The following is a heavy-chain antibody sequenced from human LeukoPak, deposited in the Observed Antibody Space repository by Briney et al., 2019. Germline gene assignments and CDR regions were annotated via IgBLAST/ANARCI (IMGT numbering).Heavy chain of an antibody. CDR3: ARDQIVVVPAASYYYYYMDV. D-gene: IGHD2-2*01. J-gene: IGHJ6*03. V-gene: IGHV1-46*01. CDR2: INPSGGST. CDR1: GYTFTSYY. Sequence: ASVKVSCKASGYTFTSYYMHWVRQAPGQGLEWMGIINPSGGSTSYAQKFQGRVTMTRDMSTSTAYMELSSLRSEDTAVYYCARDQIVVVPAASYYYYYMDVWGKGTTVTVSS.